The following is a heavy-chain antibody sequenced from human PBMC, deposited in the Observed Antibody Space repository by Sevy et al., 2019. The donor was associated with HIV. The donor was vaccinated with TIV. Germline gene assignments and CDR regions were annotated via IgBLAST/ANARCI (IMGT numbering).Heavy chain of an antibody. Sequence: SETLSLTCTVSGGSISGYYWSWIRQSPGKGLEWIGYIYNVGDTRYIPSLKSRVTISMATSKNQFSLHLNSVTAADTAVYYCARRVPALAGNWFDPWGQGTLVTVSS. CDR2: IYNVGDT. J-gene: IGHJ5*02. CDR1: GGSISGYY. V-gene: IGHV4-59*01. CDR3: ARRVPALAGNWFDP.